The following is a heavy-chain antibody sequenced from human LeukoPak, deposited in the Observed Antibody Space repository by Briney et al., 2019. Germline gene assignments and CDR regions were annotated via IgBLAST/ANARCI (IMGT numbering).Heavy chain of an antibody. Sequence: SGPTLVNPTQTLTLTYTVSGFSLSTSGVAVGWIRQPPGKALEWLALIYWDDDKRYSPSLKSRLTITKDTSKNQVVLTMTDMDPVDTATYYCAHRPDYDSSGYYFNYWGQGTLVTVSS. V-gene: IGHV2-5*02. D-gene: IGHD3-22*01. CDR3: AHRPDYDSSGYYFNY. J-gene: IGHJ4*02. CDR1: GFSLSTSGVA. CDR2: IYWDDDK.